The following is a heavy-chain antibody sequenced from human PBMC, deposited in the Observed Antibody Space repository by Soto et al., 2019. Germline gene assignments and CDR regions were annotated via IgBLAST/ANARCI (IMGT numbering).Heavy chain of an antibody. D-gene: IGHD3-10*01. CDR1: GFTFSSYA. CDR2: ISGSGGST. Sequence: EVQLLESGGGLVQPGGSLRLSCAASGFTFSSYAMSWVRQAPGKGLEWVSAISGSGGSTYYADSVKGRFTISRDNSKNTRDLQMNSVRAEETAVYYCAKASGWSGEFDYWGQGTLVTVSS. J-gene: IGHJ4*02. V-gene: IGHV3-23*01. CDR3: AKASGWSGEFDY.